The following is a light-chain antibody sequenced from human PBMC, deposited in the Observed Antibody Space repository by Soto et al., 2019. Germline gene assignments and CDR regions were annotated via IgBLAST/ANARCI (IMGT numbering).Light chain of an antibody. CDR1: QSVNSY. V-gene: IGKV3-11*01. Sequence: EIVLKQSPATLSLSPGERATLSCRASQSVNSYLAWYQQKPGLAPRLLIYDASSRATGIPDRFSGSGSGTDFTLTISSLEPEDFAVYYCQHRSIWPVSFGQGRLLEIK. CDR3: QHRSIWPVS. J-gene: IGKJ5*01. CDR2: DAS.